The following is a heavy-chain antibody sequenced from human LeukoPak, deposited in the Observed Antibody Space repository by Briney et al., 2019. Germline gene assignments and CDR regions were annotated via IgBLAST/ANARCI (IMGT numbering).Heavy chain of an antibody. CDR1: GGSISSGGYS. CDR2: IYHSGST. CDR3: ARAHPYDFWSGYYLDY. Sequence: SETLSLTCAVYGGSISSGGYSWSWIRQPPGKGLEWIGYIYHSGSTYYNPSLKSRVTISVDRSKNQFSLKLSSVTAADTAVYYCARAHPYDFWSGYYLDYWGQGTLVTVSS. V-gene: IGHV4-30-2*01. D-gene: IGHD3-3*01. J-gene: IGHJ4*02.